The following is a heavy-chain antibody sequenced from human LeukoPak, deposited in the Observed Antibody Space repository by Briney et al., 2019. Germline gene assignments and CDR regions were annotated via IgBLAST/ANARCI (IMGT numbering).Heavy chain of an antibody. CDR1: GFTLSSYN. Sequence: GGSLRLSCAAAGFTLSSYNMNWVRQAPGKGLEWISYITTSIDIISYADSVKGRFTISRDNAKNSLYLQMDSLRDEDTAVYYCAPEGDGYILFDYWGQGTLVTVSS. CDR2: ITTSIDII. V-gene: IGHV3-48*02. D-gene: IGHD5-24*01. CDR3: APEGDGYILFDY. J-gene: IGHJ4*02.